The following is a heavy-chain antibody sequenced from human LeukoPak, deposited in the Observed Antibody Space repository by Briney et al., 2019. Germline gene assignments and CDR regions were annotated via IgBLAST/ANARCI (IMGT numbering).Heavy chain of an antibody. Sequence: GASVKVSCKVSGYTFTSYYMHWVRQAPGQGLEWMGIINPSGGSTSYAQKFQGRVTMTRDTSTSTVYMELSSLRSEDTAVYYCARGYYDSSGYSYGMDVWGQGTTVTVSS. CDR3: ARGYYDSSGYSYGMDV. J-gene: IGHJ6*02. V-gene: IGHV1-46*01. CDR1: GYTFTSYY. D-gene: IGHD3-22*01. CDR2: INPSGGST.